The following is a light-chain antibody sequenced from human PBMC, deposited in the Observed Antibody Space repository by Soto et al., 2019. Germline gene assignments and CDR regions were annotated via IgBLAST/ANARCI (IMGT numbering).Light chain of an antibody. J-gene: IGLJ2*01. CDR1: YNDVGDYNY. CDR2: GVT. CDR3: SSYSGSYSDVI. V-gene: IGLV2-8*01. Sequence: QSALTQPPSASGSPGQSVTISCAGTYNDVGDYNYVSWYQHHPGKVPKLLIYGVTERPSGVPGRISGSKSGNTASLTVSDLQPADEAVYYCSSYSGSYSDVIFGGGTKVTVL.